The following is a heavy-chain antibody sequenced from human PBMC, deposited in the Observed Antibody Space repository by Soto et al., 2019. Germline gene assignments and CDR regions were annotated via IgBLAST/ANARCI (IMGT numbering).Heavy chain of an antibody. Sequence: SETLSLTCAVSGGSIITGDFSWNWIQQPPGKGLEWVGYIYHEGSTYYNPSLKGRATISVDRSKNYFSLKLSSVTAADTGVYFCARGRSTSGYHNFDPWGQGTLVTVSS. J-gene: IGHJ5*02. CDR1: GGSIITGDFS. CDR2: IYHEGST. D-gene: IGHD3-3*01. V-gene: IGHV4-30-2*01. CDR3: ARGRSTSGYHNFDP.